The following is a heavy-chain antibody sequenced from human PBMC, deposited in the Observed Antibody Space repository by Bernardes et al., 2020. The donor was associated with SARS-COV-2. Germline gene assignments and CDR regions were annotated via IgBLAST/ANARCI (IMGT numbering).Heavy chain of an antibody. J-gene: IGHJ4*02. D-gene: IGHD1-26*01. V-gene: IGHV3-30-3*01. CDR2: ISYDGSNK. CDR3: ARPFHSGSYGGYFDY. CDR1: RFTFSNYA. Sequence: GGSLRLSCAASRFTFSNYAMHWVRQAPGKGLEWVAVISYDGSNKYYADSVKGRFTISRDNSKNTLYLQMNSLRAEDTAVYYCARPFHSGSYGGYFDYWGQGTLVTVSS.